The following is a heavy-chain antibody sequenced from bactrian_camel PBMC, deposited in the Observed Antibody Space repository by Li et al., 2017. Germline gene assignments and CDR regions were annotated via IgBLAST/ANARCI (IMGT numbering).Heavy chain of an antibody. Sequence: HVQLVESGGGLVQPGGSLRLSCASSLFSYPYMTWVRQGPGKGLEWVSGMRSDGSNTDYADSVKGRFTISRGGNTLYLQMNSLKSEDTALYYCAALVPWEPINYWGQGTQVTVS. J-gene: IGHJ4*01. V-gene: IGHV3-2*01. CDR2: MRSDGSNT. D-gene: IGHD6*01. CDR1: LFSYPY. CDR3: AALVPWEPINY.